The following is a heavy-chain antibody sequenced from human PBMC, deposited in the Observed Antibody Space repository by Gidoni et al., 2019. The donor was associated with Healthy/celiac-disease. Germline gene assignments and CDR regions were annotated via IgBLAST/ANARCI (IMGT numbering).Heavy chain of an antibody. D-gene: IGHD2-2*02. CDR1: GGPISSSNW. V-gene: IGHV4-4*02. CDR2: IYHSGST. J-gene: IGHJ4*02. CDR3: ARAGCSSTSCYTDHFDY. Sequence: QVQLQESGPGLATPSETLSLTCAVSGGPISSSNWWSWVRQPPGRGLEWIGEIYHSGSTNYNPSLKSRVTISVDKSKNQFSLKLSSVTAADTAVYYCARAGCSSTSCYTDHFDYWGQGTLVTVSS.